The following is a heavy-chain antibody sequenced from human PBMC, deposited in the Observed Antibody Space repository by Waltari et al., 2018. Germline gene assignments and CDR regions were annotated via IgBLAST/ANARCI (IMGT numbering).Heavy chain of an antibody. V-gene: IGHV4-61*02. CDR2: IYTSGST. CDR3: ARVGIEYDSSGYYSAFDI. CDR1: GGSISSGSYY. J-gene: IGHJ3*02. Sequence: QVQLQESGPGLVKPSQTLSLTCTVSGGSISSGSYYWSWIRQPAGKGLEWIGRIYTSGSTNYNPSLKSRVTISVDTSKNQFSLKLSSVTAADTAVYYCARVGIEYDSSGYYSAFDIWGQGTMVTVSS. D-gene: IGHD3-22*01.